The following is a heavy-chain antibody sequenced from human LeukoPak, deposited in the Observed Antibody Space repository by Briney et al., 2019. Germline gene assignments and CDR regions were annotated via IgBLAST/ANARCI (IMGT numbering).Heavy chain of an antibody. CDR2: ISGSGGST. D-gene: IGHD4-17*01. CDR1: GFTFSSYA. Sequence: GGSLRLSCAASGFTFSSYAMSLVRQAPGKGLEWVSAISGSGGSTYYADSVKGRFTISRDNSKNTLYLQMNSLRAEDTAVYYCAKVQSVTTYYFDYWGQGTLVTVSS. V-gene: IGHV3-23*01. CDR3: AKVQSVTTYYFDY. J-gene: IGHJ4*02.